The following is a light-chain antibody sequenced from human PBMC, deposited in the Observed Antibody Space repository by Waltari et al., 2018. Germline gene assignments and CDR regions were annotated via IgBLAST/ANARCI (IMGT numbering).Light chain of an antibody. Sequence: QSALTQPRSVSGSPGQSVTIPCTGTSSDVGGYNYVSWYQQHPGKAPKLMIYDGSNRPSWVPDRFSGSKSGNTASLTISGLQAEDEADYYCCSYAGSYVFGGGTKLTVL. CDR1: SSDVGGYNY. J-gene: IGLJ3*02. CDR3: CSYAGSYV. CDR2: DGS. V-gene: IGLV2-11*01.